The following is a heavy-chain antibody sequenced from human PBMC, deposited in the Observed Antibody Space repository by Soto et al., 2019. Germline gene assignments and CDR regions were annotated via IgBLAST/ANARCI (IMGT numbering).Heavy chain of an antibody. J-gene: IGHJ4*02. CDR3: ARSVYSYGPNFD. D-gene: IGHD5-18*01. V-gene: IGHV1-69*01. CDR1: RDTFSTSG. CDR2: SIPIFGTA. Sequence: QAQLVQSGAEVKKPGSSVKVSCKASRDTFSTSGFSWVRKAPGQGIEWMGGSIPIFGTANSAQNFHGRDTITADESTGTVYMDLRSLRSEDTAVYYCARSVYSYGPNFDWGQGTLVTVSS.